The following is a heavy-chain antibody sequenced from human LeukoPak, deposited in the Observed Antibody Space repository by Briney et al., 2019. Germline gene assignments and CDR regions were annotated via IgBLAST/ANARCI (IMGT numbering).Heavy chain of an antibody. J-gene: IGHJ4*02. CDR1: GFNFDDYA. CDR2: ISWNSDNI. D-gene: IGHD6-13*01. V-gene: IGHV3-9*01. CDR3: AREIIAAADSY. Sequence: PGGSLRLSCAASGFNFDDYAMHWVRQAPGKGLEWVSGISWNSDNIGYADSVKGRFTISRDNAKNTLYLQMNSLTAEDTAVYYCAREIIAAADSYWGQGTLVTVSS.